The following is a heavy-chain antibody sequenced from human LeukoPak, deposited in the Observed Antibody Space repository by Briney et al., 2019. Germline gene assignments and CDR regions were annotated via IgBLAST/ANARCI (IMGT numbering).Heavy chain of an antibody. CDR1: GGSISSGSYY. J-gene: IGHJ4*02. Sequence: SETLSLTCTVSGGSISSGSYYWSWIRQPAGKGLEWIGRIYTSGSTNYNPSLKSRVTISVDTSKNQFSLKLSSVTAADTAVYYCARVSRGILDYWGQGTLVTVSS. CDR2: IYTSGST. D-gene: IGHD6-13*01. CDR3: ARVSRGILDY. V-gene: IGHV4-61*02.